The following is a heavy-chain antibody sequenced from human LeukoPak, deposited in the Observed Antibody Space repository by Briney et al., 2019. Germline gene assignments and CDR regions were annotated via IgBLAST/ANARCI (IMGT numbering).Heavy chain of an antibody. Sequence: SETVSLTCTVSGDSINTNHWWGWVRQPPGKGLEWIGEVYHSGSTNYSPSLKSRVTISIDKSKNLYSLNLNFVTAADTAVYFCAREVINSEFDYWGQGILVTVSS. V-gene: IGHV4-4*02. CDR3: AREVINSEFDY. J-gene: IGHJ4*02. CDR1: GDSINTNHW. D-gene: IGHD3-10*01. CDR2: VYHSGST.